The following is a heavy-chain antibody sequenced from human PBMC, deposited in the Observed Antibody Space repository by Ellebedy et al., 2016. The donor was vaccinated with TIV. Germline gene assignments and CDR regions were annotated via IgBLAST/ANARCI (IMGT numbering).Heavy chain of an antibody. Sequence: PGGSLRLSCAAPGFTFSSFSMNWVRQAPGKGLEWVSYISSASSTIYYAGSVRGRFTVSRDNAKDSLYLQMNSLRAEDTAVYYCARDPTARSTVTGLGDYWGQGTLVTVSS. CDR3: ARDPTARSTVTGLGDY. V-gene: IGHV3-48*04. D-gene: IGHD4-17*01. J-gene: IGHJ4*02. CDR1: GFTFSSFS. CDR2: ISSASSTI.